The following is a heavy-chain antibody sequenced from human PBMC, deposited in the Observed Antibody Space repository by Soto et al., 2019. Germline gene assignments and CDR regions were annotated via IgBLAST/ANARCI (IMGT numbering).Heavy chain of an antibody. V-gene: IGHV1-69*01. CDR2: IIPIFGTA. J-gene: IGHJ6*02. D-gene: IGHD3-10*01. Sequence: QLQLVQSGAEVKKPGSSVKVSCKASGGTFSSYAISWVRPAPGQGLEWMGGIIPIFGTANYGQKFQGRVTITADESTSTAYMELSSLRSEDTAVYYCARMSITMVRGLQGTNFYYYGMDVWGQGTTVTVSS. CDR3: ARMSITMVRGLQGTNFYYYGMDV. CDR1: GGTFSSYA.